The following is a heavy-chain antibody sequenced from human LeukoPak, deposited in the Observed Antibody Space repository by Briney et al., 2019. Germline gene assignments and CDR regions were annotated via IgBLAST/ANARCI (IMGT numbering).Heavy chain of an antibody. CDR1: EDSVTSNSAA. D-gene: IGHD2-2*01. CDR2: TFYRSKWYH. V-gene: IGHV6-1*01. J-gene: IGHJ4*02. Sequence: SKTLSLTCAVSEDSVTSNSAAWNWISQSPLRVLEWLGRTFYRSKWYHAYAVSVKRRITINPSTSKNLFSLHLNSVTPEDPAVYYCAREGSSEYFRFYYCGQGTLVSVSS. CDR3: AREGSSEYFRFYY.